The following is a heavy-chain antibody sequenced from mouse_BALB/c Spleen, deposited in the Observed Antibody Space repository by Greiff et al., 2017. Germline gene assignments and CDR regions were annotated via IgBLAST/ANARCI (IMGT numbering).Heavy chain of an antibody. D-gene: IGHD1-1*01. CDR3: ARHGHYGSGDY. V-gene: IGHV5-12-2*01. CDR2: ISNGGGST. Sequence: EVKLQESGGGLVQPGGSLKLSCAASGFTFSSYTMSWVRQTPEKRLEWVAYISNGGGSTYYPDTVKGRFTISRDNAKNTLYLQMSSLKSEDTAMYYCARHGHYGSGDYWGQGTTLTVSS. J-gene: IGHJ2*01. CDR1: GFTFSSYT.